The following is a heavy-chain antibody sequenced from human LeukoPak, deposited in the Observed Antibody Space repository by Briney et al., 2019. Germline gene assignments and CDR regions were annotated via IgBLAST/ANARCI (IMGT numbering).Heavy chain of an antibody. J-gene: IGHJ4*02. CDR1: GGTFSSYA. V-gene: IGHV1-69*05. Sequence: KVSCKASGGTFSSYAISWVRQAPGQGLEWMGGIIPIFGTANYAQKFQGRVTITTDESTSTAYMELSSLRSEDTAVYYCARELARGGDYVNYFDYWGQGTLVIVSS. CDR2: IIPIFGTA. CDR3: ARELARGGDYVNYFDY. D-gene: IGHD2-21*02.